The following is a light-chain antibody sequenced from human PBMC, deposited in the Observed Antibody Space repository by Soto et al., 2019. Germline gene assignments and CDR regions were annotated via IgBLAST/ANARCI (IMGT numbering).Light chain of an antibody. CDR3: QQRSNWPPIT. Sequence: EIVLTQSPATLSLSPGERATLSCRASQSVSSDLAWFQQKPGQTPRLLIYDASNRATDIPARFSGSGSGTDFTLTISTLEAEDFAVYYCQQRSNWPPITFGGGTKVELK. CDR1: QSVSSD. J-gene: IGKJ4*01. V-gene: IGKV3-11*01. CDR2: DAS.